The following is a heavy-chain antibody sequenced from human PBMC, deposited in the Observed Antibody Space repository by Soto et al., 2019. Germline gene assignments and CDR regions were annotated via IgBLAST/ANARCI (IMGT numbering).Heavy chain of an antibody. D-gene: IGHD1-26*01. V-gene: IGHV1-69*01. CDR1: GGTFSSYA. Sequence: QVQLVQSGAEVKKPGSSVKVSCKASGGTFSSYAISWVRQAPGQGLEWMGGIIPIFGTANYAQKFQGRVTITADEPTSTAYRELSSLRSEDTAVYYCARVRVGATTGYYFDYWGQGTLVTVSS. CDR3: ARVRVGATTGYYFDY. CDR2: IIPIFGTA. J-gene: IGHJ4*02.